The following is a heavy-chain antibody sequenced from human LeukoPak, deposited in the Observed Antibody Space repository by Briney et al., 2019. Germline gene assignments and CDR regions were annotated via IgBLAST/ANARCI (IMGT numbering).Heavy chain of an antibody. D-gene: IGHD2-15*01. Sequence: SETLSLTCTVSGGSISGGSYYWSWIRQPAGKGLEWIGRIYTSGSTNYNPSLKSRVTISVDTSKNQFSLKLSSVTAADTAVYYCASERIGYCSGGSCYSIGWFDPWGQGTLVTVSS. CDR2: IYTSGST. CDR1: GGSISGGSYY. CDR3: ASERIGYCSGGSCYSIGWFDP. V-gene: IGHV4-61*02. J-gene: IGHJ5*02.